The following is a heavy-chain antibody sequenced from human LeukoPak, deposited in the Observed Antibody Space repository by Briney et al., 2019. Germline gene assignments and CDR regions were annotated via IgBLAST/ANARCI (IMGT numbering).Heavy chain of an antibody. CDR3: AKGRCSSSSGDYFDY. V-gene: IGHV3-23*01. Sequence: GGSLRLSCAASGFTFSSYAMSWVRQAPGKGLEWVSAISGSGGSTYYADSVKGRFTISRDNSKNTLYLQMNSLRAEDTAVYYCAKGRCSSSSGDYFDYWGQGTLVTVSS. CDR1: GFTFSSYA. D-gene: IGHD6-6*01. J-gene: IGHJ4*02. CDR2: ISGSGGST.